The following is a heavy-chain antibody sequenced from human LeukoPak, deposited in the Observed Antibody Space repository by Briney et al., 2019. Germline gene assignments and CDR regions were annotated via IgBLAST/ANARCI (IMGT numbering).Heavy chain of an antibody. CDR3: ATKTNGRHYDY. Sequence: GGSLRLSCTASGLTFSTSGFNWVRQAPGKGLEWVASIGPTGSDRYHADSIKGRFTISRDNANNFLYLQMNSLRAEDTAVYYCATKTNGRHYDYWGQGTLLTVSS. CDR2: IGPTGSDR. CDR1: GLTFSTSG. J-gene: IGHJ4*02. V-gene: IGHV3-21*06. D-gene: IGHD1-14*01.